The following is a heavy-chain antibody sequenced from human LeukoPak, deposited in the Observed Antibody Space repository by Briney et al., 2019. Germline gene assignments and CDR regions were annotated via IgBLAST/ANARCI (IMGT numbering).Heavy chain of an antibody. CDR3: ARVYCSGGSCYDNDAFDI. Sequence: PSQTLSLTCTVSGGSISSGGYYWSWIRQPPGKGLEWIGYIYYSGSTNYNPSLKSRVTISVDTSKNQFSLKLSSVTAADTAVYYCARVYCSGGSCYDNDAFDIWGQGTMVTVSS. D-gene: IGHD2-15*01. J-gene: IGHJ3*02. CDR2: IYYSGST. CDR1: GGSISSGGYY. V-gene: IGHV4-61*08.